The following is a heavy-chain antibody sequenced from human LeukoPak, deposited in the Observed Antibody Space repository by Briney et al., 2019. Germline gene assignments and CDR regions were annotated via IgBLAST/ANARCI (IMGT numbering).Heavy chain of an antibody. CDR2: IYYSGST. D-gene: IGHD3-22*01. CDR3: ASASRLIYYDSSGPLPDY. V-gene: IGHV4-31*03. Sequence: SETLSLTCTVSGGSVSSGGYYWSWIRQHPGKGLEWIGFIYYSGSTYYNPSLENRVTISLDTSKNQFSLKLRSVTAADTAVYYCASASRLIYYDSSGPLPDYWGQGTLVTLSS. J-gene: IGHJ4*02. CDR1: GGSVSSGGYY.